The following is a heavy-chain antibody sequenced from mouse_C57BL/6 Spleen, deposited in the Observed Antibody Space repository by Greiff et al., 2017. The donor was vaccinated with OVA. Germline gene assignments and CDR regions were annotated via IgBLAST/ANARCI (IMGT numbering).Heavy chain of an antibody. J-gene: IGHJ4*01. CDR3: ASRDYYGSSYVGAMDY. D-gene: IGHD1-1*01. V-gene: IGHV1-26*01. Sequence: EVQLQQSGPELVKPGASVKISCKASGYTFTDYYMNWVKQSHGKSLEWIGDINPNNGGTSYNQKFKGKATLTVDKSSSTAYMELRSLTSEDSAVYYCASRDYYGSSYVGAMDYWGQGTSVTVSS. CDR1: GYTFTDYY. CDR2: INPNNGGT.